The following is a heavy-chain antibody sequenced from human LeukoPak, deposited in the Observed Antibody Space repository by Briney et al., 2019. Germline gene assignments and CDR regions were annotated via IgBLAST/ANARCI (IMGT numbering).Heavy chain of an antibody. CDR1: GFTVSSNY. J-gene: IGHJ4*02. CDR2: IYSGGST. CDR3: IVFAVTGTLGFDY. Sequence: PGGSLRLSCAASGFTVSSNYMSWVRQAPGKGLEWVSVIYSGGSTYYADSVKGRFTISRDNAKNSLSLQMNSLRAEDTAVYYCIVFAVTGTLGFDYWGQGTLVTVSS. V-gene: IGHV3-66*01. D-gene: IGHD6-19*01.